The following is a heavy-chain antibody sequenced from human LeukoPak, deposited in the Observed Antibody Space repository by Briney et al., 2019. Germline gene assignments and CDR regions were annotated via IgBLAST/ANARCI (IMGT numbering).Heavy chain of an antibody. CDR3: AKDPGQSFDY. CDR1: GFTFSSYG. Sequence: GGSLRLSCAASGFTFSSYGMHWVRQAPGKGLEWVAVISYDGSNKNYADSVKGRFTISRDNSKNTLYLQMNSLRAEDTAVYYCAKDPGQSFDYWGQGTLVTVSS. V-gene: IGHV3-30*18. CDR2: ISYDGSNK. J-gene: IGHJ4*02. D-gene: IGHD3-10*01.